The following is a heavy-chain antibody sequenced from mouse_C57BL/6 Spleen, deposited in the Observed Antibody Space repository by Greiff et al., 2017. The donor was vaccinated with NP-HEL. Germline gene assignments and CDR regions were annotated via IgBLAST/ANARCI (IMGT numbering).Heavy chain of an antibody. D-gene: IGHD1-1*01. J-gene: IGHJ1*03. V-gene: IGHV1-80*01. CDR2: IYPGDGDT. CDR1: GYAFSSYW. CDR3: ARSGGSSPFDV. Sequence: QVHVKQSGAELVKPGASVKISCKASGYAFSSYWMNWVKQRPGKGLEWIGQIYPGDGDTNYNGKFKGKATLTADKSSSTAYMQLSSLTSEDSAVYFCARSGGSSPFDVWGTGTTVTVSS.